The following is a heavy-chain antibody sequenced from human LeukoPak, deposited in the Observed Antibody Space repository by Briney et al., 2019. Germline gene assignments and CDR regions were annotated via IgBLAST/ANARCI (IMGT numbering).Heavy chain of an antibody. CDR2: INGDGSDR. CDR3: AIAYGLDV. Sequence: GSLRLSCAASGFTFNSYWLSWVRQAPGKGLEWVANINGDGSDRYYMDSLKGRFTISRDNAKNSLYLQMNSLRVEDTAIYYCAIAYGLDVWGQGTTVTVSS. CDR1: GFTFNSYW. V-gene: IGHV3-7*03. J-gene: IGHJ6*02.